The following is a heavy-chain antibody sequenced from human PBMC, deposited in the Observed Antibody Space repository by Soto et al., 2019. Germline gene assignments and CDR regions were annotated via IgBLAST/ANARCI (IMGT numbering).Heavy chain of an antibody. CDR3: ARELRGEYSYGYALDI. D-gene: IGHD5-18*01. CDR2: IIPIFGTA. J-gene: IGHJ3*02. CDR1: GGTFSSYA. Sequence: GASVKVSCKASGGTFSSYAISWVRQAPGQGLEWMGGIIPIFGTANYAQKFQGRVTITADESTSTAYMELSSLRSEDTAVYYCARELRGEYSYGYALDIWGQGTMVNVSS. V-gene: IGHV1-69*13.